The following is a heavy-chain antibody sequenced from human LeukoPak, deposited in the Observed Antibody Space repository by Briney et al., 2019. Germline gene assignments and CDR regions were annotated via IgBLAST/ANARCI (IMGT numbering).Heavy chain of an antibody. CDR2: ISSSSSYI. CDR3: AKGRSTSLSMIVVLRPDAFDI. J-gene: IGHJ3*02. D-gene: IGHD3-22*01. CDR1: GFTFSSYS. V-gene: IGHV3-21*01. Sequence: GGSLRLSCAASGFTFSSYSMNWVRQAPGKGLEWVSSISSSSSYIYYADSVKGRFTISRDNAKNSLYLQMNSLRAEDTAVYYCAKGRSTSLSMIVVLRPDAFDIWGQGTMVIVSS.